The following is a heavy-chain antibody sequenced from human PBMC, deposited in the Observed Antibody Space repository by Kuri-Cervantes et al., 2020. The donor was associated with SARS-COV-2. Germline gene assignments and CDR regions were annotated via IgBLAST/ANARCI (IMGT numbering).Heavy chain of an antibody. CDR1: GYTFTGYY. Sequence: ASVKVSCKASGYTFTGYYMHWVRQAPGQGLEWMGWMNPNSGSTGYAQKFQGRVTMTRNTSISTAYMELSSLRSEDTAVYYCVLRYAFDIWGQGTMVTVSS. CDR2: MNPNSGST. D-gene: IGHD3-3*01. V-gene: IGHV1-8*02. J-gene: IGHJ3*02. CDR3: VLRYAFDI.